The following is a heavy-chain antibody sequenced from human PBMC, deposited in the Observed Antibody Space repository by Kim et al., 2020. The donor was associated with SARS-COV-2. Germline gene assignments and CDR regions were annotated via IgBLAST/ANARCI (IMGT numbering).Heavy chain of an antibody. J-gene: IGHJ4*02. Sequence: ASVKVSCKTSGYSFTNYGINWVRQAPGQGLEWMGWISAYNGNTDYAQKVKGRVTMTTDTSTATAYMELRSLRSDDTAVYYCARVMQETYFYGSWSVFYWGQRTLVAVSS. CDR1: GYSFTNYG. CDR2: ISAYNGNT. CDR3: ARVMQETYFYGSWSVFY. D-gene: IGHD3-10*01. V-gene: IGHV1-18*04.